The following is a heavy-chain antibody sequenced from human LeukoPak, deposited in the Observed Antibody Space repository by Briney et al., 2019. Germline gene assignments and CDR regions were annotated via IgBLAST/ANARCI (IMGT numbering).Heavy chain of an antibody. CDR1: GFTFSSYA. CDR3: AKDGTGFTFIGAAGSLNFDC. V-gene: IGHV3-23*01. D-gene: IGHD6-13*01. J-gene: IGHJ4*02. Sequence: GGSLRLSCAASGFTFSSYAMSWVRQAPGKGLEWVSAISGSGGSTYYADSVKGRFTISRDNSKNTLYLQMNSLRAEDTVVYYCAKDGTGFTFIGAAGSLNFDCWGQGTLVTVSS. CDR2: ISGSGGST.